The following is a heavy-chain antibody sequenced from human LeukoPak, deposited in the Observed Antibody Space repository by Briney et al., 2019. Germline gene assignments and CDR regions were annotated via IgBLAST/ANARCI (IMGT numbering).Heavy chain of an antibody. V-gene: IGHV4-34*01. CDR1: GGSFSGYY. Sequence: SETLSLTCAVYGGSFSGYYWSWIRQPPGKGLEWIGEINHSGSTNYNPSLKSRVTISVDTSKNQFSLKLSSVTAADTAVYYCARVRTGGYSYGYHSNWFDPWGQGTLVTVSS. D-gene: IGHD5-18*01. J-gene: IGHJ5*02. CDR3: ARVRTGGYSYGYHSNWFDP. CDR2: INHSGST.